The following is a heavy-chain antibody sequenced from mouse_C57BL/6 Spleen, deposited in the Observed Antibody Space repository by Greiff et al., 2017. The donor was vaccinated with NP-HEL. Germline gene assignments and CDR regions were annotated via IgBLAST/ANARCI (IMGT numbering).Heavy chain of an antibody. Sequence: EVQLVESEGGLVQPGSSMKLSCTASGFTFSDYYMAWVRQVPEKGLEWVANINYDGSSTYYLDSLKSRFIISRDNAKNILYLQMSSLKSEDTATYYCAREGSLYYYGSSSNWYFDVWGTGTTVTVSS. CDR2: INYDGSST. D-gene: IGHD1-1*01. V-gene: IGHV5-16*01. CDR3: AREGSLYYYGSSSNWYFDV. CDR1: GFTFSDYY. J-gene: IGHJ1*03.